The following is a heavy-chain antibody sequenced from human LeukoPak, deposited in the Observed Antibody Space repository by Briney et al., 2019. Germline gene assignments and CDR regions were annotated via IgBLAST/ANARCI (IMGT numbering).Heavy chain of an antibody. CDR2: ISYDGSNK. Sequence: PGGSLRLPFAASGFTFSSYPMHWFRQAPGKGLGGVPVISYDGSNKYYADSVKGRFTISRDNSKNTLYLQMNSLRAEDTAVYYCARGQWFGELLFQPPRWFDPWGQGTLVTVSS. J-gene: IGHJ5*02. V-gene: IGHV3-30-3*01. D-gene: IGHD3-10*01. CDR1: GFTFSSYP. CDR3: ARGQWFGELLFQPPRWFDP.